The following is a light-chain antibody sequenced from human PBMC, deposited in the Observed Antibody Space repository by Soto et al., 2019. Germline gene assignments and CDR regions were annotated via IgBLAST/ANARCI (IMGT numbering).Light chain of an antibody. J-gene: IGKJ4*01. Sequence: DIQMTQSPSTLSASVGDRVTITCRASQSISSWLAWYLQKPGKAPKLLIYKASSLESGVPSRFSGRGSGTEFTLTISSLQPDDFATHYCQQYNSYPRTFGGGTKVEIK. CDR3: QQYNSYPRT. V-gene: IGKV1-5*03. CDR1: QSISSW. CDR2: KAS.